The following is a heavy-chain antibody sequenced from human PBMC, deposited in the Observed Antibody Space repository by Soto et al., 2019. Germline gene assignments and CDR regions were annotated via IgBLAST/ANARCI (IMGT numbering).Heavy chain of an antibody. CDR2: ISYDESSQ. Sequence: QVQLVESGGGVVQPGRSLRLSCAASGFTFSSSAMHWVRQAPRKGLEWVAVISYDESSQYYADSLKGRFTISRDNSKNSLYLQMNSLRAEDRGVYYCARELEVAAGYGMVVWGQGTTVTVSS. CDR1: GFTFSSSA. CDR3: ARELEVAAGYGMVV. J-gene: IGHJ6*02. V-gene: IGHV3-30-3*01. D-gene: IGHD6-19*01.